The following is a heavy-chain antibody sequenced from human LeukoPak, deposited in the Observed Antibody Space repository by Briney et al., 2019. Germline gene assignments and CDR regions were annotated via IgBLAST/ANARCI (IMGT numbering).Heavy chain of an antibody. CDR3: ARDLDMGYYGSGSYYY. Sequence: GGSLRLSCAASGFTFSSYSMNWVRQAPGKGLEWVSSISSSSSYIYYADSVKGRFTISRDNAKNSLYLQMNSLRVEDTAVYYCARDLDMGYYGSGSYYYWGQGTLVTVSS. CDR2: ISSSSSYI. CDR1: GFTFSSYS. D-gene: IGHD3-10*01. V-gene: IGHV3-21*01. J-gene: IGHJ4*02.